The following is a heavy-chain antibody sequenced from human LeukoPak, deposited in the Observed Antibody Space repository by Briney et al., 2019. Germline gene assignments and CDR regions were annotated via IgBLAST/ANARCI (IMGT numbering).Heavy chain of an antibody. CDR2: IYTSGST. J-gene: IGHJ6*04. Sequence: SETLSLTFTVSGGSISSGSYYWSWIRQPAGKGLEWIGRIYTSGSTNYNPSLKSRVIISVDTSKNQFSLKIYSVTAADTAVYYCARNFPGRTEDVWGKGTTVTVSS. CDR3: ARNFPGRTEDV. V-gene: IGHV4-61*02. CDR1: GGSISSGSYY.